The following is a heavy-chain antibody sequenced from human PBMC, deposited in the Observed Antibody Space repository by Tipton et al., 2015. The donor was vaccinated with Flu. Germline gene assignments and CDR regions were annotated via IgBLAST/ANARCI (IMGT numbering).Heavy chain of an antibody. CDR1: GYTFSSYY. CDR3: ARDQGGGSYTFDV. Sequence: QVQLVQSGAEVRKPGASVRVSCKASGYTFSSYYMHWVRQAPGQGLEWMGIINPSGRDTTYAQRFQGRVTMTKDTSTSTVYMELSSLRPDDTATYYCARDQGGGSYTFDVWGQGTTVIVSS. V-gene: IGHV1-46*01. CDR2: INPSGRDT. D-gene: IGHD3-10*01. J-gene: IGHJ3*01.